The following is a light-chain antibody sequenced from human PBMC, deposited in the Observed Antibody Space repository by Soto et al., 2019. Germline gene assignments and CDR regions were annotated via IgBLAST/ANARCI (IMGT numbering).Light chain of an antibody. CDR1: SNDVGKYNR. J-gene: IGLJ2*01. Sequence: QSVLTQPPSVSGSPGQSVTISCTGTSNDVGKYNRVSWYQQPPGTAPKLMIFEVTNRPSGVPDRFSGSKSGNTASLTISGLQAEDEADYYCSLYTGSSTYVVFGGGTKVTVL. V-gene: IGLV2-18*01. CDR3: SLYTGSSTYVV. CDR2: EVT.